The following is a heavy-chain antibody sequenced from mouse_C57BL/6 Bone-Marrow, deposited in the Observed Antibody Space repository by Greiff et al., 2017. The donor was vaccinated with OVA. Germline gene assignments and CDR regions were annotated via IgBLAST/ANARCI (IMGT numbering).Heavy chain of an antibody. CDR3: ARYYYGSKDYAMDY. D-gene: IGHD1-1*01. CDR2: INPNNGGT. CDR1: GYTFTDYY. J-gene: IGHJ4*01. Sequence: EVKLQQSGPELVKPGASVKISCKASGYTFTDYYMNWVKQSHGKSLEWIGDINPNNGGTSYNQKFKGKATLTVDKSSSKAYMELRSLTSEDSAVYYCARYYYGSKDYAMDYWGQGTSVTVSS. V-gene: IGHV1-26*01.